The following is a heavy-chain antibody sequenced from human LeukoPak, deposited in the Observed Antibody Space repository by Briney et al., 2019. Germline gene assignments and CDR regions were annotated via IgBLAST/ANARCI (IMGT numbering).Heavy chain of an antibody. CDR2: VYHTGNT. CDR1: GGSIRNYY. D-gene: IGHD4-17*01. V-gene: IGHV4-59*01. J-gene: IGHJ6*03. CDR3: ARAGGDYYYYYYMDV. Sequence: PSETLSLTCTVSGGSIRNYYWSWIRQPPGKGLEWIGYVYHTGNTKYNPSLKSRVTISVDTSKNQFSLKLSSVTAADTAVYYCARAGGDYYYYYYMDVWGKGTTVTVSS.